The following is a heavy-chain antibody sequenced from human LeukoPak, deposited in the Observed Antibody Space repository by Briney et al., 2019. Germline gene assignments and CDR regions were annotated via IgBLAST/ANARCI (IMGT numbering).Heavy chain of an antibody. V-gene: IGHV1-69*05. J-gene: IGHJ5*02. CDR2: IIPIFGTA. D-gene: IGHD1-7*01. CDR3: ARDNYSGAIWFVP. Sequence: ASVKVSCKASGGTFSSYAISWVRQAPGQGLEWMGGIIPIFGTANYAQKFQGRVTITTDESTSTAYMELSSLRSEDTAVYYCARDNYSGAIWFVPWGQGTLVTVSS. CDR1: GGTFSSYA.